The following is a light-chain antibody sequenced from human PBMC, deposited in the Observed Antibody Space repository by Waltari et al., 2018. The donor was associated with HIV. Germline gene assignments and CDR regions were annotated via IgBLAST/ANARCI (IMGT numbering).Light chain of an antibody. CDR3: AAWDDSLNGVV. V-gene: IGLV1-44*01. CDR1: SSNIGSNT. Sequence: QSVLTQPPSASGTPGQRVTISCSGSSSNIGSNTVNWYQQLPGTAPKLLIYSNNQRPSGVPDRFSGSKSGTSASLAISGLQSEDEADYYCAAWDDSLNGVVVGGGTKLTVL. J-gene: IGLJ2*01. CDR2: SNN.